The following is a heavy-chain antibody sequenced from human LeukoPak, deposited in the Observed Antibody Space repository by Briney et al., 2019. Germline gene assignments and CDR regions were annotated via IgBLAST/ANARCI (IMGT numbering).Heavy chain of an antibody. V-gene: IGHV4-30-2*01. CDR1: GGSISSGGYS. CDR2: IYHSGST. CDR3: ARGTEGAGTGFDY. J-gene: IGHJ4*02. D-gene: IGHD6-13*01. Sequence: PSETLSLTCAVSGGSISSGGYSWSWIRQPPGKGLEWIGYIYHSGSTYYNPSLKSRVTISVDRSKNQFSLKLSSVTAADTAVYYCARGTEGAGTGFDYWGQGTLVTVSS.